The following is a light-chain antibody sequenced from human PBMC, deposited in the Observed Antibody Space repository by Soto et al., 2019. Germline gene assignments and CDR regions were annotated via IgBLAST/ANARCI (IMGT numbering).Light chain of an antibody. CDR3: CSSVGSYV. CDR1: CSDVENYKL. V-gene: IGLV2-23*02. Sequence: QSALNQPASVSGSPGQSVTISCTATCSDVENYKLVSWYQQHPGKAPKLIIYEVTKRPSGVSNRFSGSKSANTASLTISGLQPEDEADYYCCSSVGSYVFGTGTKVTVL. J-gene: IGLJ1*01. CDR2: EVT.